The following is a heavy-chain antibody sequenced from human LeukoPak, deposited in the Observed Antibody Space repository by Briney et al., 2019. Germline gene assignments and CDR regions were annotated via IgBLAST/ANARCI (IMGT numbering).Heavy chain of an antibody. J-gene: IGHJ4*02. CDR2: ISGSGGST. V-gene: IGHV3-23*01. CDR3: ARPRGSGNYFSGDY. Sequence: PGGSLRLSCAASGFTFSSYAMSWVRQAPGKGLEWVSAISGSGGSTYYADSVKGRFTISRDNSKITLYLQMNSLRAEDTAVYYCARPRGSGNYFSGDYWGQGTLVTVSS. CDR1: GFTFSSYA. D-gene: IGHD3-10*01.